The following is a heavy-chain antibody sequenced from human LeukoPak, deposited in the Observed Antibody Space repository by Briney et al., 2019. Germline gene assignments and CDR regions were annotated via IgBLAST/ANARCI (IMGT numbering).Heavy chain of an antibody. CDR1: GFTFSSYA. CDR2: ISGSGGST. Sequence: PGGSLRLSCAASGFTFSSYAMSWVRQAPGKGLEWVSAISGSGGSTYYADSVKGRFTISRDNSKNTLYLQMNSLRAEDTAVYYCAGGTSYDILTGRYYYYYGMDVWGQGTTVTVSS. J-gene: IGHJ6*02. CDR3: AGGTSYDILTGRYYYYYGMDV. D-gene: IGHD3-9*01. V-gene: IGHV3-23*01.